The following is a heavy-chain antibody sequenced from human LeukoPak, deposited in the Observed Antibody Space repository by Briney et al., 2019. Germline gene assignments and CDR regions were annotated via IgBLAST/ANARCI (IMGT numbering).Heavy chain of an antibody. CDR2: IKHDGSEK. CDR3: ATDRGWRTSGYYLYYFEY. J-gene: IGHJ4*02. V-gene: IGHV3-7*01. D-gene: IGHD3-3*01. CDR1: GFIFTNYF. Sequence: GGSLRLSCAASGFIFTNYFMSWVRQAPGKGLEWVASIKHDGSEKYYVDSVRGRFTISRDNTMNSLYLQTSSLRAEDTAVYYCATDRGWRTSGYYLYYFEYWGQGTLVTYSS.